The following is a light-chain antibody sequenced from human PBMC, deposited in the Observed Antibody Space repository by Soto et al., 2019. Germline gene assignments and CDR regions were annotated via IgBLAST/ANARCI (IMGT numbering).Light chain of an antibody. Sequence: QSVLTQPPSASGTPGQRVTISCSGSSSNIGSNFVYWYQQFPGTAPKLLIYRNNQRPSGVPDRLSGSKSGTSASLAISGLRSEDEADYYCAVWDDSLSGYVLGTRTKVTVL. V-gene: IGLV1-47*01. CDR2: RNN. CDR3: AVWDDSLSGYV. J-gene: IGLJ1*01. CDR1: SSNIGSNF.